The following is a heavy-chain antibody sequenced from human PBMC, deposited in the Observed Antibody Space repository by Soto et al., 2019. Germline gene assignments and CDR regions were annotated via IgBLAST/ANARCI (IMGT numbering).Heavy chain of an antibody. V-gene: IGHV4-30-4*01. J-gene: IGHJ6*02. CDR1: GGSISSGDYY. CDR3: ARVIWGVPGAITGPVYYYYGMDV. CDR2: IYYSGST. D-gene: IGHD2-2*02. Sequence: PSETLSLTCTVSGGSISSGDYYWSWVRQPPGKGLEWIGYIYYSGSTYYNPSLKSRVTISVDTSKNQFSLKLSSVTAADTAVYYCARVIWGVPGAITGPVYYYYGMDVWGQGTTVTVSS.